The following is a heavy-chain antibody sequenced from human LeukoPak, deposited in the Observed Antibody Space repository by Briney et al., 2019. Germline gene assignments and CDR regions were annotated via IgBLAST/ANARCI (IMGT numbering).Heavy chain of an antibody. CDR2: IYYSGST. CDR1: GGSISSGSYY. J-gene: IGHJ4*02. Sequence: SETLSLTCTVSGGSISSGSYYWSWIRQPAGKGLEWIGSIYYSGSTYYNPSLKSRVTISVDTSKNQFSLKLSSVTAADTAVYYCARASGSSVSFDRIDYWGQGTLVTVSS. CDR3: ARASGSSVSFDRIDY. V-gene: IGHV4-39*07. D-gene: IGHD1-26*01.